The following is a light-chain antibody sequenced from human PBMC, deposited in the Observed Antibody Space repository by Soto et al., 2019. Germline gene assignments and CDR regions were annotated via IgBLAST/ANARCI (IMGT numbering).Light chain of an antibody. Sequence: DVRMTQSPSSLSASVGDTSPITGRASRTINTYSNWFQQKPWEPPRLLIYGASTLHVGVPSRFSGSGSGADFTLTISGVQSEDFASYHCQQTYSDISFGGGTKVDIK. V-gene: IGKV1-39*01. CDR2: GAS. CDR3: QQTYSDIS. J-gene: IGKJ4*01. CDR1: RTINTY.